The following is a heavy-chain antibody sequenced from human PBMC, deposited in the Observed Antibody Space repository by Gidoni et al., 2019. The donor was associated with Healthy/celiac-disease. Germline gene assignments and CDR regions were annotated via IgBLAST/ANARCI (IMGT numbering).Heavy chain of an antibody. D-gene: IGHD3-10*01. CDR2: IIPILGIA. CDR3: ARVPRGGSYYNS. V-gene: IGHV1-69*02. J-gene: IGHJ5*02. CDR1: GGTFSSYT. Sequence: QVQLVQSGAEGKKPGSSVKVPCKASGGTFSSYTISWVRQAPGQGLEWMGRIIPILGIANYAQKFQGRVTITADKSTSTAYMELSSLRSEDTAVYYCARVPRGGSYYNSWGQGTLVTVSS.